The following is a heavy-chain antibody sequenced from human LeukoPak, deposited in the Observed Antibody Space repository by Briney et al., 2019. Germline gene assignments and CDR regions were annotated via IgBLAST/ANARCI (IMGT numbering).Heavy chain of an antibody. Sequence: GASVKASCKASGYTFTSNHIHWVRQAPGQGLEWMGMIYPRDGSTSYAQKFQGRVTVTRDTSTSTVHMELSGLRSEDTAVYYCARDQEGFDYWGQGTLVTVSS. V-gene: IGHV1-46*01. J-gene: IGHJ4*02. CDR2: IYPRDGST. CDR3: ARDQEGFDY. CDR1: GYTFTSNH.